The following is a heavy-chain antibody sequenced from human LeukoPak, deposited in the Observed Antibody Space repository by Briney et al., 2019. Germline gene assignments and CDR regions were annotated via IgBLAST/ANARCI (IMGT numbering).Heavy chain of an antibody. D-gene: IGHD3-9*01. CDR2: ISGSGDST. Sequence: RGSLRLSCAASGFTFSSYAMSWVRQAPGKGLEWVSAISGSGDSTYSADSVKGRFTISRDNSKNTLYLQMNSLRAEDTAVYYCAKEILTGYDTSTFDYWGQGTLVTVSS. CDR3: AKEILTGYDTSTFDY. CDR1: GFTFSSYA. V-gene: IGHV3-23*01. J-gene: IGHJ4*02.